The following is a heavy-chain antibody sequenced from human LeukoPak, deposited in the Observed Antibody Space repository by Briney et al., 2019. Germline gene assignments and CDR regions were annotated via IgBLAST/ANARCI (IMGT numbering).Heavy chain of an antibody. D-gene: IGHD3-10*01. CDR2: ISSSGSPI. J-gene: IGHJ4*02. V-gene: IGHV3-48*03. Sequence: GGSLRLSCAASGFIFSSYEMSWVRQAPGKGLEWVSYISSSGSPIYYADSVEGRFTISRDNAKNSLYLQMNSLRAEDTAVYYCARAPGAFYYASGSYYNALNYWGQGTLVTVSS. CDR1: GFIFSSYE. CDR3: ARAPGAFYYASGSYYNALNY.